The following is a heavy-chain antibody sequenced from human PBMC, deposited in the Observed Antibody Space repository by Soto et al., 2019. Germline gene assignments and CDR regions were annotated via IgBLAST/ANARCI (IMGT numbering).Heavy chain of an antibody. Sequence: SETLSLTCTVSGGSVSSGSYYWSWIRQPPGKGLEWIGYIYYSGSTNYNPSLESRVTISVDTSKNQFSLKLSSVTAADTAVYYCARDDYDSRIYGMDVWGQGTTVTVSS. D-gene: IGHD3-22*01. CDR1: GGSVSSGSYY. CDR2: IYYSGST. J-gene: IGHJ6*02. CDR3: ARDDYDSRIYGMDV. V-gene: IGHV4-61*01.